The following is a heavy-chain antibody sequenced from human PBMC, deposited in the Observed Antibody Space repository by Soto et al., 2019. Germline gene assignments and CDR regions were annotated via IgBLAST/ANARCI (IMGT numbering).Heavy chain of an antibody. Sequence: SETLSLTCAVSGDSISSGDFSWSWIRQPPGKGLEWIRYIYHSGTSYSNTSLKSRVTISVDGSKNQLSLKLNYGTAADTAVYYCVTALTGYYKYFGYWGQGTLVTVSS. J-gene: IGHJ4*02. CDR2: IYHSGTS. CDR3: VTALTGYYKYFGY. V-gene: IGHV4-30-2*01. CDR1: GDSISSGDFS. D-gene: IGHD3-9*01.